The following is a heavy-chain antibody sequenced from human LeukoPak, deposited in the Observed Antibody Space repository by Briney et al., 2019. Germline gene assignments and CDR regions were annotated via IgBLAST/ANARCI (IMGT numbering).Heavy chain of an antibody. J-gene: IGHJ4*02. CDR3: ASGSSGYYTIDY. V-gene: IGHV1-69*04. CDR1: GGTFSSYA. CDR2: IIPILGIA. Sequence: SVKVSCKASGGTFSSYAISWVRQAPGQGLEWMGRIIPILGIANYAQKFQGRVTITADKSTSTAYMELSSLRSEDTAVYYCASGSSGYYTIDYWGQGTLATVSS. D-gene: IGHD3-22*01.